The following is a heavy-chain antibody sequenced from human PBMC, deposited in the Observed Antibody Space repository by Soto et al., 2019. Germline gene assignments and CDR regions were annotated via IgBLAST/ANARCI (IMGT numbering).Heavy chain of an antibody. Sequence: EVQLLESGGGLVQPGGSLRLSCVASGFTFSSYAMGGVRQAPGKGLEWVSAIGGSGGSTSYPDSVEGRFTISRDNSKNTRYLQMDSRRVEDTDVYSCAKQGSPHYDSSSYRQKWFDYWGQGTLVTVSS. CDR2: IGGSGGST. J-gene: IGHJ4*02. D-gene: IGHD3-22*01. CDR1: GFTFSSYA. V-gene: IGHV3-23*01. CDR3: AKQGSPHYDSSSYRQKWFDY.